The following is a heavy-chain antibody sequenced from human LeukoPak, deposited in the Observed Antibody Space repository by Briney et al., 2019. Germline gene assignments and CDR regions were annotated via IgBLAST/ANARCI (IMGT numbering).Heavy chain of an antibody. CDR2: ISSNGGST. Sequence: GGSLRLSCAASGFTFNNYAMHWVRQAPGKGLEYVSAISSNGGSTYYANSVKGRLTISRDNSKNTLYLQMGSLRADDMAVYYCARARDYDILTGYSFYDYWGQGTLVTVSS. CDR1: GFTFNNYA. J-gene: IGHJ4*02. D-gene: IGHD3-9*01. V-gene: IGHV3-64*01. CDR3: ARARDYDILTGYSFYDY.